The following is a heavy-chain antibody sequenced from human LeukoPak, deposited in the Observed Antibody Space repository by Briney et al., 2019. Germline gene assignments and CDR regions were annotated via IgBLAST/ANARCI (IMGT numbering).Heavy chain of an antibody. CDR2: ISSRSDFL. CDR1: GFTFSSYI. D-gene: IGHD1-26*01. CDR3: ARALPNSGSYGDDY. V-gene: IGHV3-21*01. J-gene: IGHJ4*02. Sequence: PGGSLRLSCAASGFTFSSYIMNWVRQAPGKGLEWVSSISSRSDFLYYADSVKGRFTISRENAKNSLYLQMNSLGAEDTAVYYCARALPNSGSYGDDYWGQGALVTVSS.